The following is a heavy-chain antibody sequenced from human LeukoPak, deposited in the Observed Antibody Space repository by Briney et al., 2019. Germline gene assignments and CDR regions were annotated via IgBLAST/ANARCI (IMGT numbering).Heavy chain of an antibody. D-gene: IGHD1-1*01. CDR2: ISYDGSNK. Sequence: GGSLRLSCAASGFTFSSYAMHWVRQAPGKGLEWVAVISYDGSNKYYADSVKGRFTISRDNSKSTLYLQMNSLRAEDKGVYYCGRVWGGTGTTPGLFDYWGQGTLVTVSS. CDR1: GFTFSSYA. J-gene: IGHJ4*02. V-gene: IGHV3-30-3*01. CDR3: GRVWGGTGTTPGLFDY.